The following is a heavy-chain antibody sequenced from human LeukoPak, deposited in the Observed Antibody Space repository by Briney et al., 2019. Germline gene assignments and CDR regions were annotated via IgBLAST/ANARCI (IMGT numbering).Heavy chain of an antibody. CDR2: IWYDGSNK. Sequence: GGSLRLSCAASGFTFSSYGMHWVRQAPGKGLEWVAVIWYDGSNKYYADSVKGRFTISRDNSKNTLYLQMNGLRAEDTAVYYCATWVGSSSWYGDDAFDIWGQGTMVTVSS. D-gene: IGHD6-13*01. V-gene: IGHV3-33*01. CDR3: ATWVGSSSWYGDDAFDI. CDR1: GFTFSSYG. J-gene: IGHJ3*02.